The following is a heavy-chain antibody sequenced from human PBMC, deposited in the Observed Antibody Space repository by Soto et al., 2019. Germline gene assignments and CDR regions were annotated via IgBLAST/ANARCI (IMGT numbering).Heavy chain of an antibody. CDR2: INTSGAGT. D-gene: IGHD3-10*01. CDR1: GFTFGVYA. J-gene: IGHJ6*02. Sequence: HPGGSLRLSCAASGFTFGVYAMNWVRQAPGKGLEWVSTINTSGAGTYYADSVKGRFTISRDNSKNTLFLQMNSLRAEDTAVYYCAKDRDRGKFYYYYGMDVWGQGTTVTVSS. CDR3: AKDRDRGKFYYYYGMDV. V-gene: IGHV3-23*01.